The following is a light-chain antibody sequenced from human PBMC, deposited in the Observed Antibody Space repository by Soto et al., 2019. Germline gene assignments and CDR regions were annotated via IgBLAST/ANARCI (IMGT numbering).Light chain of an antibody. Sequence: EIVMTQSPLSLSVTPGEAASISCWSSQSLLRSNGYNYLDWYLQRPGQSPQLLIYLGSHRASGVPDRFSGSGSGTDFTLKISRVEADDVGIYYCMQALQTPPTFGQGTKLDIK. CDR1: QSLLRSNGYNY. J-gene: IGKJ2*01. CDR2: LGS. V-gene: IGKV2-28*01. CDR3: MQALQTPPT.